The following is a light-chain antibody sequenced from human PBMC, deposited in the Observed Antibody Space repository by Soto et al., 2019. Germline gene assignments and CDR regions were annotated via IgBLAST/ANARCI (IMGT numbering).Light chain of an antibody. V-gene: IGKV3-11*01. J-gene: IGKJ1*01. CDR3: VQRTTWPWT. CDR2: DAS. CDR1: QSVSVH. Sequence: EIVLTQSPGTLSLSPGERATLSSRASQSVSVHLAWYQQKPGQAPRLLIYDASNRATGIPARFSGSGSGTDFTLTISSLEPEDFAVYHCVQRTTWPWTCGQGSKVEI.